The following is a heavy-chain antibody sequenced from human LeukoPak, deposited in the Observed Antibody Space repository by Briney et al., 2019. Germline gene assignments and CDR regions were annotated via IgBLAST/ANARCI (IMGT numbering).Heavy chain of an antibody. CDR1: GGSISSGNYY. CDR3: ARAGYSGYDFGWFDP. Sequence: PSQTLSLTCTVSGGSISSGNYYWSWIRQPPGKGLEWIGYIYFNGNTYYNPSLKSRVTISVDKSKNQFSLKLSSVTAADTAVYYCARAGYSGYDFGWFDPWGQGTLVTVSS. CDR2: IYFNGNT. J-gene: IGHJ5*02. V-gene: IGHV4-30-4*01. D-gene: IGHD5-12*01.